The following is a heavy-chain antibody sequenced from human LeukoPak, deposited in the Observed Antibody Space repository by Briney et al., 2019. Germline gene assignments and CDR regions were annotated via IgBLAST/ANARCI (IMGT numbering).Heavy chain of an antibody. Sequence: ASVKVSCKASGNTFTEYYIHWVRQAPGQGLEWMGIINPSGGNTNYAQKFQGRVTMTRDMSTSTVHMELSSLRSEDTAVYYCARERSSGYNDAFDIWGQGTMVTVSS. V-gene: IGHV1-46*01. J-gene: IGHJ3*02. CDR2: INPSGGNT. CDR1: GNTFTEYY. CDR3: ARERSSGYNDAFDI. D-gene: IGHD3-22*01.